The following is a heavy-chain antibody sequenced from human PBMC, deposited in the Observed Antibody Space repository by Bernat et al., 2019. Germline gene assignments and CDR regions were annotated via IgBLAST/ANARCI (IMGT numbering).Heavy chain of an antibody. CDR3: ARDLDYDILTGYDY. J-gene: IGHJ4*02. CDR1: GFTFSSYG. Sequence: QVQLVESGGGVVQSGRSLRLSCAASGFTFSSYGMHWVRQAPGKGLEWVAVIWYDGSNKYYADSVKGRFTISRDNSKNTLYLQMNSLRAEDTAVYYCARDLDYDILTGYDYWGQGTLVTVSS. V-gene: IGHV3-33*01. D-gene: IGHD3-9*01. CDR2: IWYDGSNK.